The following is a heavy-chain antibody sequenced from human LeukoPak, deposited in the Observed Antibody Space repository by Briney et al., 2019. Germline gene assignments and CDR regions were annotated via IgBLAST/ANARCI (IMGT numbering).Heavy chain of an antibody. J-gene: IGHJ4*02. V-gene: IGHV1-69*08. CDR2: IIPIIGTG. CDR3: ARGHDSSGHRAAF. CDR1: GYTFTGYY. D-gene: IGHD3-22*01. Sequence: ASVKVSCKASGYTFTGYYMHWVRQAPGQGLEWMGRIIPIIGTGNYAQKFQGRVTITADKSTNTAYMELTSVTSEDTAVYYCARGHDSSGHRAAFWGQGTRVTVSS.